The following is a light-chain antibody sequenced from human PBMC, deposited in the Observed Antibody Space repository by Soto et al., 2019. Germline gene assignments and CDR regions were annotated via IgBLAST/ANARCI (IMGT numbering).Light chain of an antibody. V-gene: IGLV2-14*03. CDR3: SSYTSTSTPYV. CDR1: SSDVGGFNS. Sequence: QSALTQPASVSGSPGQSITISCTGTSSDVGGFNSVSWYQQHPGKAPKLMIYDVGNRPSGVSNRFSGSKSDNTASLTISGLQAEDEADYYCSSYTSTSTPYVFGIGTKLTVL. J-gene: IGLJ1*01. CDR2: DVG.